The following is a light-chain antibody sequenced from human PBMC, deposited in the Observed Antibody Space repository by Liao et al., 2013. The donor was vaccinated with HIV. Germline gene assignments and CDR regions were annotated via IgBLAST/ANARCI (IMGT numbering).Light chain of an antibody. CDR3: QAWDSSTGV. J-gene: IGLJ2*01. CDR1: VLARKH. Sequence: SYELTQPSSVSVSPGQTARITCSGDVLARKHARWFQQKPGQAPVLVIYQDRKRPSGIPERFSGSNSGNTATLTISGTQAMDEADYYCQAWDSSTGVFGGGTKLTVL. CDR2: QDR. V-gene: IGLV3-1*01.